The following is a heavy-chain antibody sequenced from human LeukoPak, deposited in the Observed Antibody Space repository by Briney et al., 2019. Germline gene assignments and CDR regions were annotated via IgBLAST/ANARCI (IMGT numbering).Heavy chain of an antibody. CDR2: IFHSGST. CDR3: ARRGYCTGAICYSFDS. D-gene: IGHD2-15*01. J-gene: IGHJ4*02. V-gene: IGHV4-59*08. Sequence: SETLPLTCTVSGGSISNYYWSWIRQPPGEGLEWIGYIFHSGSTNYNPSVKSRVTISVDTSKNQFSLKLSSVTAADTAVYYCARRGYCTGAICYSFDSWGQGTLVTVSS. CDR1: GGSISNYY.